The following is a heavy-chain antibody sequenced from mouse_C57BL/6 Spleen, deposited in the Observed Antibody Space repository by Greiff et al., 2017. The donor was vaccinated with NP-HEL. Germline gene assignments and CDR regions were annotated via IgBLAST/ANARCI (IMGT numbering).Heavy chain of an antibody. V-gene: IGHV1-82*01. Sequence: VMLVESGPELVKPGASVKISCKASGYAFSSSWMNWVKQRPGKGLEWIGRIYPGDGDTNYNGKFKGKATLTADKSSSTAYMQLSSLTSEDSAVYFCAPQTAQATFAYWGQGTLVTVSA. D-gene: IGHD3-2*02. CDR1: GYAFSSSW. J-gene: IGHJ3*01. CDR3: APQTAQATFAY. CDR2: IYPGDGDT.